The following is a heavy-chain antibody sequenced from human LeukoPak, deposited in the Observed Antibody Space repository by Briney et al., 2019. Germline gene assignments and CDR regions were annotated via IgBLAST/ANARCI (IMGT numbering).Heavy chain of an antibody. CDR3: ARRWPRPGHWFDP. CDR1: GYSISSGYY. Sequence: SETLSLTCTVSGYSISSGYYWGWIRRPPGKGLEWIGSIYHSGSTYYNPSLKSRVTISVDTSKNQFSLKLSSVTAADTAVYYCARRWPRPGHWFDPWGQGTLVTVSS. D-gene: IGHD2-15*01. V-gene: IGHV4-38-2*02. J-gene: IGHJ5*02. CDR2: IYHSGST.